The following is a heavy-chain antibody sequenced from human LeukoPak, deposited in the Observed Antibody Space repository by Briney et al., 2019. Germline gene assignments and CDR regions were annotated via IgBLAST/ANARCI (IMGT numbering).Heavy chain of an antibody. J-gene: IGHJ4*02. D-gene: IGHD2-15*01. Sequence: PGGSLRLSCAASGFTVSSNYMSWVRQAPGKGLEWVSVIYSGGSTYYADPVKGRFTISRDNSKNTLYLQMNSLRAEDTAVYYCARGTLAASNFDYWGQGTLVTVSS. CDR1: GFTVSSNY. CDR2: IYSGGST. CDR3: ARGTLAASNFDY. V-gene: IGHV3-66*01.